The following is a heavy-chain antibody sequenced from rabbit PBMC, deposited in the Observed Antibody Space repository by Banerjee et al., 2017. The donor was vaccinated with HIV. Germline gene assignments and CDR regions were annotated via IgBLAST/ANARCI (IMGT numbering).Heavy chain of an antibody. D-gene: IGHD8-1*01. CDR1: GFDFSRNYW. CDR3: TRGAVAGSIYPHYFNF. V-gene: IGHV1S47*01. CDR2: IYNGDVST. Sequence: EESGGDLVKPGASLTLTCTASGFDFSRNYWICWVRQAPGKRPEWIACIYNGDVSTYYASWVNGRFTIASDNAQNTVDLQMTSLTGADTAIYFCTRGAVAGSIYPHYFNFWGQGTLVTVS. J-gene: IGHJ4*01.